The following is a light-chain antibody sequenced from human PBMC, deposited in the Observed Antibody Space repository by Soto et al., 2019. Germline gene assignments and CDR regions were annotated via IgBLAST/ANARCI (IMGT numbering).Light chain of an antibody. CDR3: QHYNSYPWM. Sequence: DIQMTQSPSTLSASIGDRVTMTCRASQSISGWLAWYLQKPGTAPKLLIYDPSSLETGVPSRFSGSGSGTAFSLTISSLQADDSATYYCQHYNSYPWMFGQGTRWEI. V-gene: IGKV1-5*01. J-gene: IGKJ1*01. CDR1: QSISGW. CDR2: DPS.